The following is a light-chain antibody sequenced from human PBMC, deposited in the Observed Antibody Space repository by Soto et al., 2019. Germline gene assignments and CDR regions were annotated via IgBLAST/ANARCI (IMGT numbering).Light chain of an antibody. J-gene: IGKJ1*01. CDR2: GAS. CDR3: QQYESSRT. V-gene: IGKV3-20*01. Sequence: EIVLTQSPGTVSLSPGERATLSCRASQSVGSRWLAWYQQKPGQAPRVLIYGASKRATGIPDRFSGSGSVTDFTLTINRLEPEDFAVYYCQQYESSRTFGQGTKVEMK. CDR1: QSVGSRW.